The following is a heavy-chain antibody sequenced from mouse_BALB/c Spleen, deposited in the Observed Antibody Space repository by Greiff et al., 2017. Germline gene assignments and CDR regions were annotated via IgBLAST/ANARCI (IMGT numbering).Heavy chain of an antibody. D-gene: IGHD2-4*01. CDR1: GFTFSSYA. J-gene: IGHJ4*01. V-gene: IGHV5-9-4*01. CDR2: ISSGGSYT. CDR3: ARIYYDYGGYAMDY. Sequence: EVHLVESGGGLVKPGGSLKLSCAASGFTFSSYAMSWVRQSPEKRLEWVAEISSGGSYTYYPDTVTGRFTISRDNAKNTLYLEMSSLRSEDTAMYYCARIYYDYGGYAMDYWGQGTSVTVSS.